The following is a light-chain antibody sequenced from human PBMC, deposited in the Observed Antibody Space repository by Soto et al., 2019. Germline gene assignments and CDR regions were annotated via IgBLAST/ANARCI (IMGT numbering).Light chain of an antibody. CDR2: GAS. CDR3: QQYGSSGT. J-gene: IGKJ1*01. CDR1: QSVSSN. V-gene: IGKV3-20*01. Sequence: EIVMTQSPATLSVSPGERATLSCRASQSVSSNLAWYQQKPGQAPRLLIYGASNRATGIPDRFSGSGSGTDFTLTISRLKPEDFAVYYCQQYGSSGTFGQGTKVDIK.